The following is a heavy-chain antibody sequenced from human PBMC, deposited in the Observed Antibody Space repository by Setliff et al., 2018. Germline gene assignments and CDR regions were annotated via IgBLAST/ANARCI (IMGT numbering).Heavy chain of an antibody. CDR1: GFSISSGYY. Sequence: SETLSLTCAVSGFSISSGYYWGWIRQPPGKGLEWIVNIHHSGKAYYNPSLKSRVTMSVDTANSTVYMDLSSLTSDDTAIYYCARGGGSYRAGNSRPTYWFDPWGQGTLVTVSS. CDR2: IHHSGKA. J-gene: IGHJ5*02. D-gene: IGHD2-21*01. V-gene: IGHV4-38-2*01. CDR3: ARGGGSYRAGNSRPTYWFDP.